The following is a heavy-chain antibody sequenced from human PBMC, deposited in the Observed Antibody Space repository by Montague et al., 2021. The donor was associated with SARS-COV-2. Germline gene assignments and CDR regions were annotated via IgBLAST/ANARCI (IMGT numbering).Heavy chain of an antibody. CDR3: ARPDSGSYLGWFDP. Sequence: SLRLSCAASGFTFSSYAMHWVRQAPGKGLEWVAVISYDGSNKYYADSVKGRFTISRDNSKNTLYLQMNSLRAEDTAVYYCARPDSGSYLGWFDPWGQGTLVTVPS. V-gene: IGHV3-30-3*01. J-gene: IGHJ5*02. D-gene: IGHD1-26*01. CDR1: GFTFSSYA. CDR2: ISYDGSNK.